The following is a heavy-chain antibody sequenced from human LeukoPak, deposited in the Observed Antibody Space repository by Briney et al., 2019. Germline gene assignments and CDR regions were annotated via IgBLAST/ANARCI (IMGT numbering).Heavy chain of an antibody. J-gene: IGHJ4*02. V-gene: IGHV3-23*01. D-gene: IGHD3-22*01. CDR1: GFTFSSYA. CDR3: ATSLRITMIVVVGPFDY. CDR2: ISGSGGSI. Sequence: GGSLRLSCAASGFTFSSYAMSWVRQAPGKGLEWVSAISGSGGSIYYADSVKGRFTISRDNSKNTLYLQMNSLRAEDTAVYYCATSLRITMIVVVGPFDYWGQGTLVTVSS.